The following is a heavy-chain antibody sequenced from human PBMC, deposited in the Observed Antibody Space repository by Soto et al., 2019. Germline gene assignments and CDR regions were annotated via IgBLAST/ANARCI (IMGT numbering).Heavy chain of an antibody. D-gene: IGHD3-22*01. J-gene: IGHJ4*02. CDR3: ARDEANYYDSSGYYYVY. Sequence: QVQLVQSGAEVKKPGASVKVSCKASGYTFTSYGISWVRQAPGQGLEWMGWISAYNGNTNYAQKLQGRVTMTTDTSTSTAYMELRSRRSDDTAVYYCARDEANYYDSSGYYYVYWGQGTLVTVSS. CDR1: GYTFTSYG. CDR2: ISAYNGNT. V-gene: IGHV1-18*01.